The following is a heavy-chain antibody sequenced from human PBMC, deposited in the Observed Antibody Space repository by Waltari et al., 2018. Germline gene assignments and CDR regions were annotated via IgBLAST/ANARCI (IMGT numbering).Heavy chain of an antibody. J-gene: IGHJ5*02. Sequence: QVQLVQSGAEVKKPGASVKVSCTASGYPFTGYYMHWGRQAPGQGLEWMGRINPNSGGTNYAQKFQGRVTMTRDTSISTAYMELSRLRSDDTAVYYCARGGRRYSGSYYDWFDPWGQGTLVTVSS. CDR1: GYPFTGYY. CDR2: INPNSGGT. V-gene: IGHV1-2*06. D-gene: IGHD1-26*01. CDR3: ARGGRRYSGSYYDWFDP.